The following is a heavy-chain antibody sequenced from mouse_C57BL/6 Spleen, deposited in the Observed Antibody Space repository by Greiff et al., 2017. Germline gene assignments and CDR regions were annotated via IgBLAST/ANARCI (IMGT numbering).Heavy chain of an antibody. CDR3: AMRWLLRDYYAMDY. J-gene: IGHJ4*01. CDR2: IHPSDSDT. V-gene: IGHV1-74*01. Sequence: QVQLQQPGAELVKPGASVKVSCKASGYTFTSYWMHWVKQRPGQGLEWLGRIHPSDSDTNSNQKFKGKDTLTVDKSSSTAYMQLSSLTSEDSSVYYCAMRWLLRDYYAMDYWGQGTSVTVSS. D-gene: IGHD2-3*01. CDR1: GYTFTSYW.